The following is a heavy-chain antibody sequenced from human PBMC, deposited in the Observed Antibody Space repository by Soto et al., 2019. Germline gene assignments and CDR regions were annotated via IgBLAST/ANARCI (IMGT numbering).Heavy chain of an antibody. J-gene: IGHJ1*01. Sequence: VRSLRLSCAASGFTFSTNGKNWVRQAPGMGLERVSGSSGSGGSTYDADSVKGRFTLSRDNSHNRADLQMNRLRADGRAVYYSATDSPVGVPLLRDLHLWGQGILVTVSS. V-gene: IGHV3-23*01. D-gene: IGHD4-4*01. CDR3: ATDSPVGVPLLRDLHL. CDR2: SSGSGGST. CDR1: GFTFSTNG.